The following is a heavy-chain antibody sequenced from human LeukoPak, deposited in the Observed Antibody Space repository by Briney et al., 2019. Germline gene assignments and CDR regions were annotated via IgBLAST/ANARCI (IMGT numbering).Heavy chain of an antibody. CDR3: AKDTGPLMITFGGVVMSYFDY. V-gene: IGHV3-23*01. CDR2: ITGSGFDT. Sequence: PGGSLRLSCAGSGFIFSNYAMSWVRQAPGKGLEWVSGITGSGFDTYYADSVKGRFTVSRDNSKNTLSLQMNSLSAEDTAVYYCAKDTGPLMITFGGVVMSYFDYWGQEPLESVSS. J-gene: IGHJ4*02. CDR1: GFIFSNYA. D-gene: IGHD3-16*01.